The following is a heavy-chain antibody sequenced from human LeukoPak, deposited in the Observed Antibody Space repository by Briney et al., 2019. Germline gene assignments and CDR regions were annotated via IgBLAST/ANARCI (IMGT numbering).Heavy chain of an antibody. CDR3: ATPRPNSGHDWDDY. D-gene: IGHD5-12*01. Sequence: GRSLRLSCAASGFTFSSYGMHWVRQAPGKGLEWVAVISYDGSNKYYADSVKGRFTISRDNSKNTLYLQMNSLRAEDTAVYYCATPRPNSGHDWDDYWGQGTLVTVSS. V-gene: IGHV3-30*03. CDR2: ISYDGSNK. CDR1: GFTFSSYG. J-gene: IGHJ4*02.